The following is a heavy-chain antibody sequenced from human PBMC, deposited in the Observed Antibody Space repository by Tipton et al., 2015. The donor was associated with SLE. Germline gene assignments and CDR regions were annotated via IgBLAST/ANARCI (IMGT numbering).Heavy chain of an antibody. D-gene: IGHD1-26*01. J-gene: IGHJ6*03. Sequence: TLSLTCTVSGGSISSYYWSWIRQPPGKGLEWIGYIYYSGSTNYNPSLKSRVTISVDTSKNQFSLKLSSVTAADTAVSYCAREGLGRSYYYYMEVGGQRTAVTASS. V-gene: IGHV4-59*01. CDR2: IYYSGST. CDR3: AREGLGRSYYYYMEV. CDR1: GGSISSYY.